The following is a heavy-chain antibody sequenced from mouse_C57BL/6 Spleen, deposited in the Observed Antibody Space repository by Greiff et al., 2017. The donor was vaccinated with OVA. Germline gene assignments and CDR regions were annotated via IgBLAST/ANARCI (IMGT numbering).Heavy chain of an antibody. Sequence: QVQLQQPGAELVMPGASVKLSCKASGYTFTSYWMHWVKQRPGQGLEWIGEIDPSDSYTKYNQKFKGKSTLTVDKSSSTAYMQLSSLTSEDSAVYYCARGGYDYDGYFDVWGTGTTVTVSS. CDR2: IDPSDSYT. D-gene: IGHD2-4*01. CDR3: ARGGYDYDGYFDV. V-gene: IGHV1-69*01. CDR1: GYTFTSYW. J-gene: IGHJ1*03.